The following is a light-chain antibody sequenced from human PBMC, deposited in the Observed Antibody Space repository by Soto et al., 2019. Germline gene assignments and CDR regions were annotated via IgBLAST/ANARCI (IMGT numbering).Light chain of an antibody. CDR3: QQYNNWPLT. CDR1: QSVSNSY. J-gene: IGKJ4*01. CDR2: GAT. V-gene: IGKV3D-15*01. Sequence: EIVLTQSPGTLSLSRGERATLSCRASQSVSNSYLAWYQQKPGQPPRLLIYGATTRATGIPARFSGSGSGTEFTLTISSLQSEDFAVYYCQQYNNWPLTFGGGTKVDIK.